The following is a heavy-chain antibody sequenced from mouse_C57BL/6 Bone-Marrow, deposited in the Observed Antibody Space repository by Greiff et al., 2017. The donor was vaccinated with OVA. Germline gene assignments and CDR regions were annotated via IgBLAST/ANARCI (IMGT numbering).Heavy chain of an antibody. D-gene: IGHD1-1*01. V-gene: IGHV1-18*01. CDR3: ARMRYNWYFDV. J-gene: IGHJ1*03. Sequence: EVKLMESGPELVKPGASVKIPCKASGYTFTDYNMDWVKQSHGKSLEWIGDINPNNGGTIYNQKFKGKATLTVDKSSSTAYMELRSLTSEDTAVYYCARMRYNWYFDVWGTGTTVTVSS. CDR1: GYTFTDYN. CDR2: INPNNGGT.